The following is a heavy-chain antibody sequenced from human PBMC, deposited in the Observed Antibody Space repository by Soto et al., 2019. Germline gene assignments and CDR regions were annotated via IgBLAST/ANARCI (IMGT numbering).Heavy chain of an antibody. CDR3: ARHQRADASRKIDC. J-gene: IGHJ4*02. Sequence: PGESLKISCQGSGSSFTNNWHCLVREMPGKGLERMGIINPTDSAIKYSPSFQGQVTITADTTITTAYQQWSSMKAADTPMYYCARHQRADASRKIDCWGQGTLVTVSS. CDR2: INPTDSAI. D-gene: IGHD3-16*01. CDR1: GSSFTNNW. V-gene: IGHV5-51*01.